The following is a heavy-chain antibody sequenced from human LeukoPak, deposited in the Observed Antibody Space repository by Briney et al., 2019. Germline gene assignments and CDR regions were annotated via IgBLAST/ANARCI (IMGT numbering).Heavy chain of an antibody. J-gene: IGHJ4*02. CDR3: TRLYSSGWYYFDY. CDR1: GFTFSGSA. D-gene: IGHD6-19*01. V-gene: IGHV3-73*01. Sequence: GGSLRLSCAASGFTFSGSAMHWVRQASGKGLEWVGRIRSKANSYATAYAASVKGRLTISRDDSKNTAYLQMNSLKTEDTAVYYCTRLYSSGWYYFDYWGQGTLVTVSS. CDR2: IRSKANSYAT.